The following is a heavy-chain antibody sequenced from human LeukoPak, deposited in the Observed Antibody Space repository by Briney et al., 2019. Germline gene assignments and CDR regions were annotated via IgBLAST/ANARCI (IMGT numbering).Heavy chain of an antibody. J-gene: IGHJ4*02. V-gene: IGHV3-30*18. Sequence: GGSLRLPCAASGFTFRDYWMHWVRQAPGKGLEGVAVISYEGSNKYYADSVKGRFTISRDNSKNTLYLQMNSLRAEDTAVYYCAKDQSYYDSSGYYQTTGTFDYWGQGTLVTVSS. D-gene: IGHD3-22*01. CDR2: ISYEGSNK. CDR3: AKDQSYYDSSGYYQTTGTFDY. CDR1: GFTFRDYW.